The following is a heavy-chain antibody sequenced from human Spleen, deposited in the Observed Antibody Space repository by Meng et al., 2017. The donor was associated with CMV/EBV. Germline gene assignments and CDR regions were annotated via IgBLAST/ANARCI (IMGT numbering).Heavy chain of an antibody. CDR2: IDGSGSTI. J-gene: IGHJ4*02. V-gene: IGHV3-11*01. CDR3: AKTRNGYGGEDY. D-gene: IGHD5-12*01. Sequence: CAASGFTFIDYYMTWVRQAPGKVLELLSYIDGSGSTIYHADSVKRLFALSRDNAKNTVYLQMRSLRAEDTAVYYCAKTRNGYGGEDYWGQGTLVTVSS. CDR1: GFTFIDYY.